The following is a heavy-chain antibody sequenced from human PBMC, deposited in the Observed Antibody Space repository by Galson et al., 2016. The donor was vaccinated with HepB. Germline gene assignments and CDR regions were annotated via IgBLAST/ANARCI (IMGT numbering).Heavy chain of an antibody. CDR1: GDSIRNGYVY. D-gene: IGHD3-3*01. J-gene: IGHJ4*02. Sequence: TLSLTCTVSGDSIRNGYVYWRWIRQPAGKGLEWIAYINYTGSTHYNPPLKSRVTISVDSSKYQFSLKLRSVTAADTAVYYCARVSGDFWSGYLWGQGTLVTVSS. V-gene: IGHV4-31*03. CDR2: INYTGST. CDR3: ARVSGDFWSGYL.